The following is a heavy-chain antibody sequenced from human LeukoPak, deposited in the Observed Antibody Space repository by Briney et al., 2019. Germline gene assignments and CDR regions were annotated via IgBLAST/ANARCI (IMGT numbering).Heavy chain of an antibody. J-gene: IGHJ5*02. V-gene: IGHV3-23*01. CDR2: ISVSGDST. CDR3: AKDQRYCSGGSCYGWFDP. CDR1: GFTFSTYA. Sequence: GGSLRLSCAASGFTFSTYAMTWVRQAPGKGLEWVASISVSGDSTYYADSVKGRFSISRDNSKNTLYLQMSSLRAEDTAVYYCAKDQRYCSGGSCYGWFDPWGQGTLVTVSS. D-gene: IGHD2-15*01.